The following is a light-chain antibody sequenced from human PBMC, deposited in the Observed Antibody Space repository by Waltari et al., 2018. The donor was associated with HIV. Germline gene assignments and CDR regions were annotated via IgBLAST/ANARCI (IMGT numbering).Light chain of an antibody. CDR2: RNN. Sequence: QSVLTQPPSASGTPGQRVTISCSGNSSNIGRNYVYLSQQLPGTAPKLLIYRNNQRPSGVPDRFSGSKSGTSASLAISGLRSEDEADYYCAAWNDKLSAYVFGTGTKVTV. V-gene: IGLV1-47*01. CDR1: SSNIGRNY. CDR3: AAWNDKLSAYV. J-gene: IGLJ1*01.